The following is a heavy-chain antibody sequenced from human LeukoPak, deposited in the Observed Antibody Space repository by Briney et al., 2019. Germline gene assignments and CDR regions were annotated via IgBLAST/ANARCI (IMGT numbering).Heavy chain of an antibody. CDR1: GYTFTGYY. V-gene: IGHV1-2*02. CDR3: ARGYCSGGSCAYYFDY. D-gene: IGHD2-15*01. CDR2: INPNSGGT. J-gene: IGHJ4*02. Sequence: GASVKVSCKASGYTFTGYYMHWVRQAPGQGLEWMGWINPNSGGTNYAQKFQGRVTMTRDTSISTAYMELSRLRSDDTAVYYCARGYCSGGSCAYYFDYWGQGTLVTVSS.